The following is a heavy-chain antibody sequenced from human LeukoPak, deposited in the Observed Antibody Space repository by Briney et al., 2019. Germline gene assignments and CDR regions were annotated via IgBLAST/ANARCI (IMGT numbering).Heavy chain of an antibody. D-gene: IGHD3-10*01. J-gene: IGHJ4*02. Sequence: GGSLRLSCAASGFTFSSYSMNWVRQAPGEGLEWVSSISSSSSYIYYADSVKGRFTISRDNAKNSLYLQMNSLRAEDTAVYYCARNAYYYGSGSSTTDYWGQGTLVTVSS. V-gene: IGHV3-21*01. CDR2: ISSSSSYI. CDR3: ARNAYYYGSGSSTTDY. CDR1: GFTFSSYS.